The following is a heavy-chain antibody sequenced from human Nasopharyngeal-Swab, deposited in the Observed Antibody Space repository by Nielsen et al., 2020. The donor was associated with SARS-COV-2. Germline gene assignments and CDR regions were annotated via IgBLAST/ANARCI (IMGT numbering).Heavy chain of an antibody. CDR2: ISYDGSNK. CDR1: GVTFSSYG. J-gene: IGHJ6*02. CDR3: ARNTYYDFWSGYHYGMDV. D-gene: IGHD3-3*01. Sequence: SLKISCAASGVTFSSYGMHWGRQAPGKGLEWLAVISYDGSNKYYADSVKGRFTISRDNSKNTLYLQMNSLRAEDTAVYYCARNTYYDFWSGYHYGMDVWGQGTTVTVSS. V-gene: IGHV3-30*03.